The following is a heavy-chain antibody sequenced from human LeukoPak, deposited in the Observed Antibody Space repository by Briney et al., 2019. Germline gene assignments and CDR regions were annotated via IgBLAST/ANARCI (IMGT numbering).Heavy chain of an antibody. Sequence: SETLSLTCTVSGYSISSGYYWGWIRQPPGKGLEWIATTHHSGSTYYNPALKSRVTISVDTSKNQFSLKLSSVTAADTAVYYCARGGDHRAFDIWGQGTMVTVSS. V-gene: IGHV4-38-2*02. D-gene: IGHD2-21*02. J-gene: IGHJ3*02. CDR1: GYSISSGYY. CDR3: ARGGDHRAFDI. CDR2: THHSGST.